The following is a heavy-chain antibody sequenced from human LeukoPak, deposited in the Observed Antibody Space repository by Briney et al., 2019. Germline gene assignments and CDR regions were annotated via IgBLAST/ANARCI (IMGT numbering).Heavy chain of an antibody. J-gene: IGHJ3*01. CDR3: ARPNGGNPYDAFDV. CDR1: GGSMTTYY. D-gene: IGHD4-23*01. CDR2: IYYTGST. Sequence: NTSETLSLTCAVSGGSMTTYYWSWIRQPPGKGLEWIGYIYYTGSTNYNPSLKSRVTISVDTSRNQFSLKMTSVTASDTAVYYCARPNGGNPYDAFDVWGQGTMVTVSP. V-gene: IGHV4-59*08.